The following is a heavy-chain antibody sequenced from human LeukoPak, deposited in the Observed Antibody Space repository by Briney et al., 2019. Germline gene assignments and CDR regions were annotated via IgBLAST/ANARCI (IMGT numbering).Heavy chain of an antibody. CDR3: VRGDRGYNYVGWFDP. V-gene: IGHV4-61*02. Sequence: SQTLSLTCTVSGGSISSGTYYWSWIRQPAGKGLEWIGRIYTSGFTNYNPSLKSRVTLSVDTSKNQFSLKLSSVTAADTAVYYCVRGDRGYNYVGWFDPWGQGTLVTVSS. CDR1: GGSISSGTYY. J-gene: IGHJ5*02. CDR2: IYTSGFT. D-gene: IGHD5-18*01.